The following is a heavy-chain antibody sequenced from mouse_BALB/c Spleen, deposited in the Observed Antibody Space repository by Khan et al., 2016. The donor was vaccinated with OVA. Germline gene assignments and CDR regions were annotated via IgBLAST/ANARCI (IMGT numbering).Heavy chain of an antibody. J-gene: IGHJ4*01. Sequence: QVQLKESGPGLVAPSQSLSITCTVSGFSLSRYNIHWVRQPPGKGLEWLGMIWGGGDTDYNSTLKSRLSISKDNSKSQDFLKVNSIQTDDAAMSYCARSYYRYDGYYALDYWGHGPSVPVSS. D-gene: IGHD2-14*01. V-gene: IGHV2-6-4*01. CDR1: GFSLSRYN. CDR2: IWGGGDT. CDR3: ARSYYRYDGYYALDY.